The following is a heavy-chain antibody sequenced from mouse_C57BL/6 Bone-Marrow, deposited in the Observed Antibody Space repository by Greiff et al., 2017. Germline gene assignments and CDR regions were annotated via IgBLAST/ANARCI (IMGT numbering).Heavy chain of an antibody. CDR2: IDPETGGT. CDR1: GYTFTDYE. Sequence: VQLQQSGAELVRPGASVTLSCKASGYTFTDYEMHWVKQTPVHGLEWIGAIDPETGGTAYNQKFKGKAILTADKSSSTAYMELRSLTSEDSAVYYCTRSFMTTVVAFDYWGQGTTLTVSS. V-gene: IGHV1-15*01. J-gene: IGHJ2*01. CDR3: TRSFMTTVVAFDY. D-gene: IGHD1-1*01.